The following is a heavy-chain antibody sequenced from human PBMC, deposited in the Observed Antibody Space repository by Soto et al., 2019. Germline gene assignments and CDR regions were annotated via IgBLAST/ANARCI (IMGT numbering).Heavy chain of an antibody. CDR3: ASHRGNTYGPYDD. CDR2: ISHSGNT. D-gene: IGHD5-18*01. V-gene: IGHV4-4*02. Sequence: PSETLSLTCAVSGGSISSGNWWSWVRQSPRKGLEWIGEISHSGNTNHNPSLKSRVTISIDKSKNQFSLKLTSVTAADTAVYYCASHRGNTYGPYDDWGQGTLVTVSS. CDR1: GGSISSGNW. J-gene: IGHJ4*02.